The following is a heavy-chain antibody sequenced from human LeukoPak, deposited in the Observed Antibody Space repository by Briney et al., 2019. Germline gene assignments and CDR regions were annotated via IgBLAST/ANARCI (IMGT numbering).Heavy chain of an antibody. D-gene: IGHD3-16*02. CDR1: GGSISSSSYY. CDR3: ARIVISTTTFDY. CDR2: ISYSGST. V-gene: IGHV4-39*01. Sequence: SETLSLTCTVSGGSISSSSYYWGWIRQPPGRGLEWIGSISYSGSTYCNPSLKSRVTISVDTSKNQFSLKLSSVTAADTAVYYCARIVISTTTFDYWGQGTLVTVSS. J-gene: IGHJ4*02.